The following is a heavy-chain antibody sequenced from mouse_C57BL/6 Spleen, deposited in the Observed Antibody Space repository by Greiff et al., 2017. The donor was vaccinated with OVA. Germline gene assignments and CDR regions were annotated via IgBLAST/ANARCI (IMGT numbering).Heavy chain of an antibody. J-gene: IGHJ3*01. CDR3: ASPYYGTAWFAY. Sequence: VQLQQSGAELVKPGASVKISCKASGYAFSSYWMNWVKQRPGKGLEWIGQIYPGDGDTNYNGKFKGKATLTADKSSSTAYMQLSSLTSEDSAVYFCASPYYGTAWFAYWGQGTLVTVSA. CDR1: GYAFSSYW. V-gene: IGHV1-80*01. D-gene: IGHD2-10*01. CDR2: IYPGDGDT.